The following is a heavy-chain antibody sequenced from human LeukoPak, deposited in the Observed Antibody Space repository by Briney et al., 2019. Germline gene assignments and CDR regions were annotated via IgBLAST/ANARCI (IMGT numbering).Heavy chain of an antibody. CDR3: AKAVSAYYFDY. Sequence: GGSLRLSCAASGFTLTTYAMSWVRQAPGKGLEWVSAISGSGGSTYYADSVKGRFTISRDNSKNTLYLQMNSLRTEDTAVYYCAKAVSAYYFDYWGQGTLVTVSS. CDR2: ISGSGGST. J-gene: IGHJ4*02. CDR1: GFTLTTYA. V-gene: IGHV3-23*01. D-gene: IGHD6-19*01.